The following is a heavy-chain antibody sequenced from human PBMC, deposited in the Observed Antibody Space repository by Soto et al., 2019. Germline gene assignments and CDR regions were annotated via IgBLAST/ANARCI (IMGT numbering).Heavy chain of an antibody. Sequence: GGSLRLSFAASGSTFSDYYMSWIRQAPGKGLEWISHISDSATTMYYADSVKGRFTISRDNARKSLFLHMNSLRAEDTAVYYCARDTAFISSGLFNPWGQGTLVTVSS. D-gene: IGHD3-22*01. CDR1: GSTFSDYY. CDR2: ISDSATTM. CDR3: ARDTAFISSGLFNP. V-gene: IGHV3-11*01. J-gene: IGHJ5*02.